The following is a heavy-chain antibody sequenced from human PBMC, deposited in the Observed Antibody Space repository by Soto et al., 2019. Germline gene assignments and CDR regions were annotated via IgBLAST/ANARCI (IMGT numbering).Heavy chain of an antibody. CDR1: GGSVSSGGQY. V-gene: IGHV4-31*03. J-gene: IGHJ2*01. CDR3: ARRHARFYFGL. Sequence: QVQLQELGPGLVKPSQTLSLTCTVSGGSVSSGGQYWSWIRQHPGKGLEWIGNIYYSGDTVYNPSRRSRITMSGDTSRNQFSLGLCSVTAADTAGYYCARRHARFYFGLWGRGTILTVSS. D-gene: IGHD4-17*01. CDR2: IYYSGDT.